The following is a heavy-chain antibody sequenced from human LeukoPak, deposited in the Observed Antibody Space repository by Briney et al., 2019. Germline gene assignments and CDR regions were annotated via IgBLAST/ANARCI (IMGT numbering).Heavy chain of an antibody. J-gene: IGHJ4*02. CDR2: INSDGSNA. V-gene: IGHV3-74*01. D-gene: IGHD3-22*01. Sequence: GGSLRLSCAASGFRFSGFWMSWVRQAPGKGLVWVSDINSDGSNAYYVDSVKGRFTISRDNAKNTLYLQLNSLRAEDTAVYYCARGADSNGYTVLDYWGQGTLVTVSS. CDR3: ARGADSNGYTVLDY. CDR1: GFRFSGFW.